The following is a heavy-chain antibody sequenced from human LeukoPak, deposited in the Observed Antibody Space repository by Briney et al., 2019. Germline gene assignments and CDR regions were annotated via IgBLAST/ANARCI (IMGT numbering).Heavy chain of an antibody. V-gene: IGHV3-64*01. CDR1: GFTFSSYA. Sequence: GGSLRLSCAASGFTFSSYAMHWVRQAPGKGLEYVSAISSNGGSTYYANSVKGRFTISRDNSKNTLYLQMGSLRAEDMAVYYCAKDPEWKSRRNDAFDIRGQGTMVSASS. D-gene: IGHD3-3*01. J-gene: IGHJ3*02. CDR2: ISSNGGST. CDR3: AKDPEWKSRRNDAFDI.